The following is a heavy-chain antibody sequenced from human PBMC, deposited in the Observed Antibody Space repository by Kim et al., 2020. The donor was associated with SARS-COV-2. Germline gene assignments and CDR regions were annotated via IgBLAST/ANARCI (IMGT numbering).Heavy chain of an antibody. CDR2: INSDGSST. CDR3: ARDAQASDSSGYYYYYYYYYGMDV. J-gene: IGHJ6*02. Sequence: GGSLRLSCAASGFTFSSYWMHWVRQAPGKGLVWVSRINSDGSSTSYADSVKGRFTISRDNAKNTLYLQMNSLRAEDTAVYYCARDAQASDSSGYYYYYYYYYGMDVWGQGTTVTVSS. V-gene: IGHV3-74*01. D-gene: IGHD3-22*01. CDR1: GFTFSSYW.